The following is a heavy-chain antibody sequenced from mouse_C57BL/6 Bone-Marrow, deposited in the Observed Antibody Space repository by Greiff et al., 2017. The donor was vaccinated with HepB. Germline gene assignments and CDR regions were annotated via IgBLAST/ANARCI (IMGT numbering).Heavy chain of an antibody. CDR1: GYSITSGYY. Sequence: EVQLVESGPGLVKPSQSLSLTCSVTGYSITSGYYWNWIRQFPGNKLEWMGYISYDGSNNYNPSLKNRISITRDTSKNQFFLKLNSVTTEDTATYYCAREGEEDYDGYYFDYWGQGTTLTVSS. J-gene: IGHJ2*01. CDR2: ISYDGSN. D-gene: IGHD2-4*01. CDR3: AREGEEDYDGYYFDY. V-gene: IGHV3-6*01.